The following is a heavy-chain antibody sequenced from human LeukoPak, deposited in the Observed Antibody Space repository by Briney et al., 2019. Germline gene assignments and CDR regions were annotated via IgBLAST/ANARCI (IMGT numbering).Heavy chain of an antibody. J-gene: IGHJ4*02. D-gene: IGHD2-21*02. CDR2: IIPIFGTA. CDR1: GGTFSSYA. V-gene: IGHV1-69*13. Sequence: SVKVSCKASGGTFSSYAISWVRQAPGQGLEWMGGIIPIFGTANYAQKFQGRVTITADESTSTAYMELSSLRSEDTAVYYCARVGYCGGDCYSFDYWGQGTLVTVSS. CDR3: ARVGYCGGDCYSFDY.